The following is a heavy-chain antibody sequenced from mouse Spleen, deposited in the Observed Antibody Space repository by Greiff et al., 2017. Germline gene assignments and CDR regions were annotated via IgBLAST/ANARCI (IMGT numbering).Heavy chain of an antibody. Sequence: EVQLQQSGAELVRPGASVKLSCTASGFNLKDDYMPWVKQRPEQGLEWIGWIDPENGDTEYASKFQGKATITADTSSNTAYLQLSSLTSEDTAVYYCTTGYYDYDTWGQGTLVTVSA. D-gene: IGHD2-4*01. V-gene: IGHV14-4*01. CDR1: GFNLKDDY. CDR2: IDPENGDT. J-gene: IGHJ3*01. CDR3: TTGYYDYDT.